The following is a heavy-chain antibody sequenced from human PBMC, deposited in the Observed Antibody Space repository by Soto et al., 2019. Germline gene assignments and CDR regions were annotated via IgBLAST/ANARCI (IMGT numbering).Heavy chain of an antibody. Sequence: ASVKVSCKASGYTFTVYYMHCVLQSPGQWLEGMGWINPNSGGTNYAQKFQGWVTMTRDTSISTAYMELSRLRSDDTAVYYCARGAEDIVVVPPNYGMDVWGQGTTVTVS. CDR3: ARGAEDIVVVPPNYGMDV. CDR1: GYTFTVYY. J-gene: IGHJ6*02. V-gene: IGHV1-2*04. D-gene: IGHD2-2*01. CDR2: INPNSGGT.